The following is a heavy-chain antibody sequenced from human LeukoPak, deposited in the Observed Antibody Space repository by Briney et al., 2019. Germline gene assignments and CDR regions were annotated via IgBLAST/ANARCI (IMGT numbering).Heavy chain of an antibody. Sequence: GASVKVSCKASGYTFTGYYMHWVRQAPGQGLEWMGWINPNSGGTNYAQKFQGRVTMTRDTSISTAYMELSRLRSDDTAVYYCARDPGGEDYYGSGSTFDYWGQGTLVTVSS. J-gene: IGHJ4*02. V-gene: IGHV1-2*02. CDR2: INPNSGGT. CDR3: ARDPGGEDYYGSGSTFDY. CDR1: GYTFTGYY. D-gene: IGHD3-10*01.